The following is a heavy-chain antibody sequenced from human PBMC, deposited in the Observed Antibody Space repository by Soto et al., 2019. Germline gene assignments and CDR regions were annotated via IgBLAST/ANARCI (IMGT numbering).Heavy chain of an antibody. J-gene: IGHJ5*02. D-gene: IGHD3-10*01. CDR3: ASLWFGELSQSLWFDP. CDR2: IYYSGST. CDR1: GGSISSYY. Sequence: LSLTCTVPGGSISSYYWSWIRQPPGKGLEWIGYIYYSGSTNYNPSLKSRVTISVDTSKNQFSLKLSSVTAADTAVYYCASLWFGELSQSLWFDPWGQGTLVTVSS. V-gene: IGHV4-59*01.